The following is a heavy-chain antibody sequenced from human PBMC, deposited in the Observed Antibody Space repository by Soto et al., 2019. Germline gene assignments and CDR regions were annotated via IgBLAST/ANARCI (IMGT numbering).Heavy chain of an antibody. Sequence: SGPTLVNPTQTLTLTCTFSGFSLSTSGMCVSWIRQPPGKALEWLARIDWDDDKYYSTSLKTRLTISKDTSKNQVVLTMTNMDPVDTATYYCARMMGGRGGFEGPVGYYFDYWGQGTLVTVSS. D-gene: IGHD3-16*01. CDR3: ARMMGGRGGFEGPVGYYFDY. V-gene: IGHV2-70*11. CDR1: GFSLSTSGMC. CDR2: IDWDDDK. J-gene: IGHJ4*02.